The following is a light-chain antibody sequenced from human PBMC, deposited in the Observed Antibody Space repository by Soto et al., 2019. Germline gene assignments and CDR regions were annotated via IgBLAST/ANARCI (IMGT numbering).Light chain of an antibody. CDR3: QQYNNWPLT. V-gene: IGKV3-15*01. CDR2: GAS. Sequence: EIVMTQSPATLSVSPGERATLSCRASQSVSSNSAWYQQKPGQAPRLLIYGASTRATGIPARFSGSGSGIEFTLTISSLQSEDFAVYYCQQYNNWPLTFGGGTKVEIK. J-gene: IGKJ4*01. CDR1: QSVSSN.